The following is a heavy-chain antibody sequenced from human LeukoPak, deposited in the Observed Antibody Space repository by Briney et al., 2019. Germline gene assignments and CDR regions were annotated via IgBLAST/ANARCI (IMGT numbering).Heavy chain of an antibody. CDR1: GFTFSSYV. Sequence: PGGSLRLSCAASGFTFSSYVMHWVRQAPGKGLEWVAVISYDGSNKYYADSVKGRFTISRDNSKNTLYLQMNSLRAEDTAVYYCAKGPLRGTAAAIDYWGQGTLVTVSS. J-gene: IGHJ4*02. D-gene: IGHD2-2*01. V-gene: IGHV3-30-3*01. CDR3: AKGPLRGTAAAIDY. CDR2: ISYDGSNK.